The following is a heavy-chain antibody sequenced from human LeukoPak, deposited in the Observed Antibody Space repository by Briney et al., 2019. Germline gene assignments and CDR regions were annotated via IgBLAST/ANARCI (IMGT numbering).Heavy chain of an antibody. J-gene: IGHJ4*02. D-gene: IGHD3-22*01. Sequence: PGGSLRLSCAASGFTFSDHYMDWVRQAPGKGLEWVSSIRGSGGSTYYADSVKGRFTISRDNSKNTLYLQMNSLRAEDTAVYYCAKWDTYYDSSGYYFYWGQGTLVTVSS. CDR2: IRGSGGST. CDR3: AKWDTYYDSSGYYFY. CDR1: GFTFSDHY. V-gene: IGHV3-23*01.